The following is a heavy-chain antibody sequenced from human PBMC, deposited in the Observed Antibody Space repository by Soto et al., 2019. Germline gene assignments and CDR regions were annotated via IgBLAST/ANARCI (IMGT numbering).Heavy chain of an antibody. CDR1: GDSISSGGYY. Sequence: QVQLQESGPGLVKASQTLSLTCTLSGDSISSGGYYWSWIRQPPGKGPEWIGYVLNIGNAYYNPSLESRVTISFDTSKNQFSLKLSAVTAADTAVYFCATYDATGHRYWGPGTLVAVSS. V-gene: IGHV4-30-4*01. D-gene: IGHD2-8*02. CDR2: VLNIGNA. J-gene: IGHJ4*02. CDR3: ATYDATGHRY.